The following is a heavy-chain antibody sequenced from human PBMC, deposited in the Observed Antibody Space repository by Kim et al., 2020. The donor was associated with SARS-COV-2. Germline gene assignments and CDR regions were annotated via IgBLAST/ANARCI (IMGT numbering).Heavy chain of an antibody. V-gene: IGHV4-38-2*02. CDR2: IFHTGST. D-gene: IGHD3-10*01. CDR1: GYSISSDYY. CDR3: AILWFGELSAFDI. J-gene: IGHJ3*02. Sequence: SETLSLTCTVSGYSISSDYYWGWIRQPPGKGLEWIGSIFHTGSTYYSPSLKSRVTISVDTSKNQFSLKLSSVTAADTAVYYCAILWFGELSAFDIWGQGTMVTVSS.